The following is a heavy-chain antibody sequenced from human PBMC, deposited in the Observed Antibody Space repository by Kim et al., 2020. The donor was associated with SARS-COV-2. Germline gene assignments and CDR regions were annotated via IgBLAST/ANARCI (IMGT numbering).Heavy chain of an antibody. J-gene: IGHJ6*02. CDR3: ARDGLSCSGGSCYDNYYYYGMDV. V-gene: IGHV4-30-4*01. CDR1: GGSISSGDYY. Sequence: SETLSLTCTVSGGSISSGDYYWSWIRQPPGKGLEWIGYIYYSGSTYYNPSLKSRVTISVDTSKNQFSLKLSSVTAADAAVYYCARDGLSCSGGSCYDNYYYYGMDVWGQGTTVTVSS. CDR2: IYYSGST. D-gene: IGHD2-15*01.